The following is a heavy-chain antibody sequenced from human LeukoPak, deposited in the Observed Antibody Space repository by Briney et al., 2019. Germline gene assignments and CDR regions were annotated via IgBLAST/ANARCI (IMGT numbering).Heavy chain of an antibody. Sequence: GGSLRLSCAASGFTFSSYALSWVRQAPGKGLEWVSGITDSGTGTYYADSVKGRFTISRDNAKNSLYLQMNSLRDEDTAVYYCAREGCSGGSCYQIFDYWGQGTLVTVSS. V-gene: IGHV3-48*02. CDR2: ITDSGTGT. D-gene: IGHD2-15*01. J-gene: IGHJ4*02. CDR3: AREGCSGGSCYQIFDY. CDR1: GFTFSSYA.